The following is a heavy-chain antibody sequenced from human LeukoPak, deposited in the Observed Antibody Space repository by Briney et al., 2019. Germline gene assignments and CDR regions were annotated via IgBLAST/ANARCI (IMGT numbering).Heavy chain of an antibody. CDR3: TRDHCSYINCYEDYYYGMDV. D-gene: IGHD2-2*01. J-gene: IGHJ6*02. V-gene: IGHV1-2*02. Sequence: ASVKVSCKASGYTFTGYYMHWVRQAPGQGLEWMGWINSNSGGTNYAQKFQGRVTMTRDTSISAAYMELSRLRSDDTAVYYCTRDHCSYINCYEDYYYGMDVWGQGTTVTVSS. CDR1: GYTFTGYY. CDR2: INSNSGGT.